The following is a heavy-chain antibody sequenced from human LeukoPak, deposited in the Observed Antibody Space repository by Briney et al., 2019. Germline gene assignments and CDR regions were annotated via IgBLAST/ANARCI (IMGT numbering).Heavy chain of an antibody. D-gene: IGHD5-18*01. CDR3: ARAQWGYPFDV. CDR1: GFTSPPSE. V-gene: IGHV3-7*03. Sequence: GGSLRLSCAASGFTSPPSELNWVRQAPGKGLEWVATIKGDGSDKRYVDSVKGRFTISRDDVKNSLYLQLNNLRAEDTAIYYCARAQWGYPFDVWGQGTRVTVSS. CDR2: IKGDGSDK. J-gene: IGHJ3*01.